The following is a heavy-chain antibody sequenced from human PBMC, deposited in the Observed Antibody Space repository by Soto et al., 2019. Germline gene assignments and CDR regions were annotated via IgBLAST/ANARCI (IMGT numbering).Heavy chain of an antibody. CDR1: GGFIRSSRDY. V-gene: IGHV4-39*01. CDR2: IYYSGST. D-gene: IGHD5-18*01. CDR3: ARQEWIQLWPDDY. J-gene: IGHJ4*02. Sequence: SETLSLTCTVSGGFIRSSRDYWGWIRQPPGKGLEWIGSIYYSGSTYYNPSLKSRVTISVDTSKNQFSLKLSPVTAADTAVYYCARQEWIQLWPDDYWGQGTLVTVS.